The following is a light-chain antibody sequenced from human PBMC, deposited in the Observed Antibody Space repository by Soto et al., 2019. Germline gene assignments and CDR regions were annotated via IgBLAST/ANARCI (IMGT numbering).Light chain of an antibody. CDR2: GAS. Sequence: EIVLTQSPGTLSLSPGERATLSCRASQSVSSSYLAGYQQKPGEAPRLLIYGASSRATSIPDRFSGSGLGTDFTVISSRLGTEDFGVCYCQQYGSSPGSCGQGTKVELK. CDR1: QSVSSSY. J-gene: IGKJ1*01. V-gene: IGKV3-20*01. CDR3: QQYGSSPGS.